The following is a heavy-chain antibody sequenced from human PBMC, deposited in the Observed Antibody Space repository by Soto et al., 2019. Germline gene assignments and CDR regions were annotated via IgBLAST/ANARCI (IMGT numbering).Heavy chain of an antibody. CDR1: GGSLSDYY. V-gene: IGHV4-34*01. CDR2: INHSGTT. CDR3: ARTDYFPP. Sequence: QVHLQQWGAGLLKPSETLSLTCAVSGGSLSDYYWCWIHQPPGKGLEWIGEINHSGTTNYNPSLKSRVTISVDTSKNQFSLMLSSVTAADTAVYYCARTDYFPPWGQGTLVTVSS. D-gene: IGHD3-9*01. J-gene: IGHJ5*02.